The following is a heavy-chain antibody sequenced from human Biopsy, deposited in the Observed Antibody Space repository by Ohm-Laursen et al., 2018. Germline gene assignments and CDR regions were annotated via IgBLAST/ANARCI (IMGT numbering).Heavy chain of an antibody. V-gene: IGHV4-59*01. D-gene: IGHD3-22*01. Sequence: SETLSLTRIVSGDSISSYYWSWIRQPPGKGLQWIGYVYYTGSTDYNPSLQSRVTISVDTSKNHFSLRLRSVTPADTAIYYCARDRGYYSDRTVPGYFDLWGRGTLVTVSS. CDR2: VYYTGST. CDR3: ARDRGYYSDRTVPGYFDL. J-gene: IGHJ2*01. CDR1: GDSISSYY.